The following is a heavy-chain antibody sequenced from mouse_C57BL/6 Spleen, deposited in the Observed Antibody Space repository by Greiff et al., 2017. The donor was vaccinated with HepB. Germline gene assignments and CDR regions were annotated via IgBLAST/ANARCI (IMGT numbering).Heavy chain of an antibody. Sequence: VQLQQPGAELVRPGTSVKLSCKASGYTFTSYWMHWVKQRPGQGLEWIGVIDPSDSYTNYNQKFKGKATLTVDTSSSTAYMQLSSLTSEDSAVYYCARDHYGSKAWFAYWGQGTLVTVSA. V-gene: IGHV1-59*01. CDR1: GYTFTSYW. CDR2: IDPSDSYT. D-gene: IGHD1-1*01. CDR3: ARDHYGSKAWFAY. J-gene: IGHJ3*01.